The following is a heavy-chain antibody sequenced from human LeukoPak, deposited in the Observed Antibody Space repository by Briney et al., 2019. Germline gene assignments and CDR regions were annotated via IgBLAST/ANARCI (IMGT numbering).Heavy chain of an antibody. CDR1: GFTSIAYA. D-gene: IGHD3-16*01. Sequence: GGSLRLSCVGSGFTSIAYALTWARQAPGKGLEWVSGISGGGVTTYYANSVKGRFTISRDNSKNTLYLQMNSLRADDTAIYYCARNQQLGGHSYYYYGMDVWGQGTTVTVSS. CDR3: ARNQQLGGHSYYYYGMDV. J-gene: IGHJ6*02. V-gene: IGHV3-23*01. CDR2: ISGGGVTT.